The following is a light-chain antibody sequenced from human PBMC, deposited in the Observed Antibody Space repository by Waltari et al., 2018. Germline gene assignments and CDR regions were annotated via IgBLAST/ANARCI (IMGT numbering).Light chain of an antibody. J-gene: IGLJ3*02. Sequence: QSALTQPRSVSGSPGQSVPISCTGTRSDVGSYNFVSWYQQPPGKAPKLMIYDVSKRPSGVPDRLSGSKSGNTGSLTISGRQAEDEADYYCCSYAANYTWVFGGGTKLTVL. CDR2: DVS. V-gene: IGLV2-11*01. CDR3: CSYAANYTWV. CDR1: RSDVGSYNF.